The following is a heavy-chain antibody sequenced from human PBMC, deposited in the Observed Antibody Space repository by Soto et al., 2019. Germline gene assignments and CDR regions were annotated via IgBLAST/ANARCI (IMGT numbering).Heavy chain of an antibody. V-gene: IGHV3-20*01. CDR2: INWNGGST. CDR1: GFTFDDYG. CDR3: ARDLGEPHPDGVVPAAIRIVGNWFDP. J-gene: IGHJ5*02. Sequence: EVQLVESGGGVVRPGGSLRLSCAASGFTFDDYGMSWVRQAPGKGLEWVSGINWNGGSTGYADSVKGRFTISRDNAKNSLYLQMNSLRAEDTALYHCARDLGEPHPDGVVPAAIRIVGNWFDPWGQGTLVTVST. D-gene: IGHD2-2*01.